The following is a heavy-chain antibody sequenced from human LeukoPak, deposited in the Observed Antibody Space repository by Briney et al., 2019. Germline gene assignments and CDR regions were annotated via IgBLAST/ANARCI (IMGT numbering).Heavy chain of an antibody. CDR2: INPNSGGT. CDR3: ARLPNLHYYDSSGYQDPLDY. D-gene: IGHD3-22*01. J-gene: IGHJ4*02. V-gene: IGHV1-2*02. CDR1: GYTFTGYY. Sequence: ASVKVSCKASGYTFTGYYMHWVRQAPGQGLEWMGWINPNSGGTNYAQKLQGRVTMTRDTSISTAYMELSRLRSDDTAVYYCARLPNLHYYDSSGYQDPLDYWGQGTLVTVSS.